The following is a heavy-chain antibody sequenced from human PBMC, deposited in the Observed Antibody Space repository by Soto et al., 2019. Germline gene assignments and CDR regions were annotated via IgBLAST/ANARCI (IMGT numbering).Heavy chain of an antibody. J-gene: IGHJ4*02. CDR1: GGSISSYY. CDR3: ARSDGRY. V-gene: IGHV4-59*01. Sequence: QVQLQESGPGLVKPSETLSLTCTVSGGSISSYYWSWIRQPPGKGLEWIGYIYYSGSTNYNPSLKSPVTISVDTSTPTFSLRLRSVTAADTVVYYCARSDGRYWGQGTLVTVSS. CDR2: IYYSGST.